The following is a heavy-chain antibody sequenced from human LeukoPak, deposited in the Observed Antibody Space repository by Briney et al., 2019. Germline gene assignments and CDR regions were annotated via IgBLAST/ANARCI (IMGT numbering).Heavy chain of an antibody. V-gene: IGHV1-8*01. D-gene: IGHD5/OR15-5a*01. CDR2: INPNSGNR. CDR3: ARHSVSTFDH. Sequence: ASVKVSCKASGYTFTSYDINWVRQATGQGPEWVRWINPNSGNRGSAQKFQGRVTMTRDTSINTAYMELNSLTSEDTAVYYCARHSVSTFDHWGQGTPVTVSS. CDR1: GYTFTSYD. J-gene: IGHJ4*02.